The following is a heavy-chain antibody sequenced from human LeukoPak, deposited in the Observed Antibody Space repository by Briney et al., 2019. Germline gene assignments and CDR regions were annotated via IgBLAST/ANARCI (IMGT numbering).Heavy chain of an antibody. D-gene: IGHD6-13*01. CDR2: IWYDGSNK. Sequence: PGGSPRLSCAASGFTFSSYGMHWVRQAPGKGLEWVAVIWYDGSNKYYADSVKGRFTISRDNSKNTLYLQMNSLRAEDTAVYYCARDRVAAAGLDPWGQGTLVSVSS. V-gene: IGHV3-33*01. J-gene: IGHJ5*02. CDR1: GFTFSSYG. CDR3: ARDRVAAAGLDP.